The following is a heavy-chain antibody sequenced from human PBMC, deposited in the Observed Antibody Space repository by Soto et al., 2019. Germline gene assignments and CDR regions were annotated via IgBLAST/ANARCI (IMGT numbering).Heavy chain of an antibody. CDR2: INAGNGNT. Sequence: QVQLVQSGAEEKKPRASVKVSCKASGYTFTSYAMHWVRQAPGQRLEWMGWINAGNGNTKYSQKFQGRVTITRDTAASTAYMELSSLRSEDTAVYYCARSIVVVTALDYWGPGTLVTVSS. D-gene: IGHD2-21*02. CDR1: GYTFTSYA. V-gene: IGHV1-3*05. J-gene: IGHJ4*02. CDR3: ARSIVVVTALDY.